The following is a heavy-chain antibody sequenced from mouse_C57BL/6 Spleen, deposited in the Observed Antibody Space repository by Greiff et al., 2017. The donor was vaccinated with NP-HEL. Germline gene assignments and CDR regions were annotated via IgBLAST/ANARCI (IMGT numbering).Heavy chain of an antibody. Sequence: QVHVKQSGAELVKPGASVKLSCKASGYTFTSYWMHWVKQRPGQGLEWIGMIHPNSGSTNYNEKFKSKATLTVDKSSSTAYMQLSSLTSEDSAVYYCASAYYGGYFDDWGQGTTLTVSS. J-gene: IGHJ2*01. CDR3: ASAYYGGYFDD. D-gene: IGHD2-10*01. CDR1: GYTFTSYW. CDR2: IHPNSGST. V-gene: IGHV1-64*01.